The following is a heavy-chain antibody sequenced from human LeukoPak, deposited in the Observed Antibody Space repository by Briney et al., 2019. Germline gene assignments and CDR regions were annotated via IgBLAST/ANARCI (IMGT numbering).Heavy chain of an antibody. CDR3: AKDVIRYFDWLTIPY. D-gene: IGHD3-9*01. J-gene: IGHJ4*02. Sequence: PGGSLRLSCAASGFTFSSYAMSWVRQAPGKGLEWVSAISGSGGSTYYADSVKGRFTISRDNSKNTLYLQMNSLRAEDTAVYYCAKDVIRYFDWLTIPYWGQGTLVTVSS. CDR1: GFTFSSYA. CDR2: ISGSGGST. V-gene: IGHV3-23*01.